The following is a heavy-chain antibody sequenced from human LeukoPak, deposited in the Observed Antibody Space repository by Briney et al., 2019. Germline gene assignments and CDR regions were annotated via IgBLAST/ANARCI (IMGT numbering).Heavy chain of an antibody. D-gene: IGHD3-10*01. CDR2: ISSSSSTI. CDR3: ARDHPYYYGSGSTDIDY. V-gene: IGHV3-48*04. Sequence: GGSLRLSCAASGFTFSSYSMNWVRQAPGKGLEWVSYISSSSSTIYYADSVKGRFTISRDNAKNSLYLQMNSLRAEDTAVYYCARDHPYYYGSGSTDIDYWGQGTLVTVSS. CDR1: GFTFSSYS. J-gene: IGHJ4*02.